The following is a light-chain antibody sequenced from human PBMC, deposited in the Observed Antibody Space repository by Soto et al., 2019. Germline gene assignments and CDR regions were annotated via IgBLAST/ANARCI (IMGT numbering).Light chain of an antibody. V-gene: IGKV3D-11*02. CDR1: QTVSSY. CDR3: QQRSNWPLT. Sequence: EFVLTQCPGTLSLSTGERATLSCRASQTVSSYLAWYQQKPGQAPRLLIYDASNRATGIPARFSGSGPGTDFTLTISSLEPEDFAVYYCQQRSNWPLTFGGGSKVDI. CDR2: DAS. J-gene: IGKJ4*01.